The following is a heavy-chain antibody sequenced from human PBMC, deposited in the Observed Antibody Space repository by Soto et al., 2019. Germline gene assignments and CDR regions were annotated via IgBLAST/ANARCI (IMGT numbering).Heavy chain of an antibody. Sequence: GGSLRLSCAASGFTFSSYAMSWVRQAPGKGLEWVSAISGSGGSTYYADSVKGRFTISRDNSKNTLYLQMNSLRAEDTAVYYCAKDLGRSDIVVVPAANYFDYWGQGTLVTVSS. D-gene: IGHD2-2*01. CDR3: AKDLGRSDIVVVPAANYFDY. J-gene: IGHJ4*02. CDR2: ISGSGGST. CDR1: GFTFSSYA. V-gene: IGHV3-23*01.